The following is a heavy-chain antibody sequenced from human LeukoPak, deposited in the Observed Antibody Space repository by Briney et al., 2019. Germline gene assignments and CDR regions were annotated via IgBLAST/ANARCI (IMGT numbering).Heavy chain of an antibody. CDR3: ARVFGGYSYHYFDY. D-gene: IGHD5-18*01. V-gene: IGHV4-59*01. CDR2: GHYSGST. J-gene: IGHJ4*02. Sequence: SETLSLTCTVSDDSISDYYRGWIRQPPGKGLEWIGYGHYSGSTNHNPSLKSRVTISVDTSKNQFSLNLRSVTAADTAVYYCARVFGGYSYHYFDYWGQGTLVTVSS. CDR1: DDSISDYY.